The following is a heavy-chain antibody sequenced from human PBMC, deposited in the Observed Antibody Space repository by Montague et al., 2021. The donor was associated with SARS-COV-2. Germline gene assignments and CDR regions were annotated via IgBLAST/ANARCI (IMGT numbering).Heavy chain of an antibody. CDR1: GGSLSGND. CDR2: ISHSGNT. D-gene: IGHD3-10*01. V-gene: IGHV4-34*01. J-gene: IGHJ2*01. CDR3: ARSPTGIRGVVRTRYSDL. Sequence: SETLSLTCAVSGGSLSGNDWSWIRQPPGKGLEWIGEISHSGNTKYNPSLKSRGSISEDTSKNQVSLKLTSVTAADTAVYFCARSPTGIRGVVRTRYSDLWGRGTLVTVSS.